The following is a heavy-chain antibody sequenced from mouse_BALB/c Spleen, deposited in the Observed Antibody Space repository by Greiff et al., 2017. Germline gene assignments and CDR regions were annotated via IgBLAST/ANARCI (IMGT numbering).Heavy chain of an antibody. D-gene: IGHD2-14*01. J-gene: IGHJ3*01. CDR3: TRLNYRDD. CDR1: GYTFTDYE. CDR2: IDPETGGT. Sequence: QVQLKQSGAELVRPGASVTLSCKASGYTFTDYEMHWVKQTPVHGLEWIGAIDPETGGTAYNQKFKGKATLTADKSSSTAYMELRSLTSEDSAVYYCTRLNYRDDWGQGTLGTVAA. V-gene: IGHV1-15*01.